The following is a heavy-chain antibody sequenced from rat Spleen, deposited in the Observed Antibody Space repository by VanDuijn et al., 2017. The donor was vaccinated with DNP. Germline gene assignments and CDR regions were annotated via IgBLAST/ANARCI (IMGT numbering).Heavy chain of an antibody. CDR2: LNTGSGDA. J-gene: IGHJ2*01. CDR1: GYTLSSYY. V-gene: IGHV1-43*01. D-gene: IGHD1-9*01. Sequence: QVQLHQSGAELAKPGSSVKISCRASGYTLSSYYICWIKQTAGQGLEYFGYLNTGSGDATYNEKFKDKATFTVDKSSNTAFMQLRTLTPDDSAVYYCTRGTTGITPFAYWGQGVMVTVSS. CDR3: TRGTTGITPFAY.